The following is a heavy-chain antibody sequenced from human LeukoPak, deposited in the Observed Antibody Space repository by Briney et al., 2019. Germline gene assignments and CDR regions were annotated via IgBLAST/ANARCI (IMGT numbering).Heavy chain of an antibody. Sequence: KPSETLSLTCTVSGGSISSYYWSWIRQPPGKGLEWIGYIYYSGSTNYNPSLKSRVTISVDTSKNQFSLKLSSVTAADTAVYYSARTETIFGVVMNWFDPWGQGTLVTVSS. J-gene: IGHJ5*02. V-gene: IGHV4-59*01. CDR3: ARTETIFGVVMNWFDP. CDR2: IYYSGST. CDR1: GGSISSYY. D-gene: IGHD3-3*01.